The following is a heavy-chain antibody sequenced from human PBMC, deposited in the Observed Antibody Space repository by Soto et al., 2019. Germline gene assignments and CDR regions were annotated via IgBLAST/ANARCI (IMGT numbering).Heavy chain of an antibody. CDR3: ARIEGDFWSGYYGYYFDY. D-gene: IGHD3-3*01. Sequence: QVTLKESGPVLVKPTETLTLTCTVSGFSLSNARMGVSWIRQPPGKALEWLAHIFSNDEKSYSTSLKSRLTISKDTSKSQVVLTMTNMDPVDTATYYCARIEGDFWSGYYGYYFDYWGQGTLVTVSS. V-gene: IGHV2-26*01. J-gene: IGHJ4*02. CDR2: IFSNDEK. CDR1: GFSLSNARMG.